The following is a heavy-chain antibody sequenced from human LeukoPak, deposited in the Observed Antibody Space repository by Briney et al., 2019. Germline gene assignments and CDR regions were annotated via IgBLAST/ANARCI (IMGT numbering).Heavy chain of an antibody. D-gene: IGHD3-10*01. CDR3: ARDRDTYYYGSGSPVFDY. CDR2: ISSSSSYI. J-gene: IGHJ4*02. Sequence: PGGSLRLSCAASGFTFSSYSMNWVRQAPGKGLEWVSSISSSSSYIYYADSVKGRFTISRDNAKNSLYLQMNSLRAEDTAAYYCARDRDTYYYGSGSPVFDYWGQGTLVTVSS. V-gene: IGHV3-21*01. CDR1: GFTFSSYS.